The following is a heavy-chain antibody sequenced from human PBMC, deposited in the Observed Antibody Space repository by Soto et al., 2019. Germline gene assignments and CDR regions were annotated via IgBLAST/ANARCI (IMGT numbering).Heavy chain of an antibody. CDR3: GRDSNTYYYDSSGYFGS. V-gene: IGHV3-30-3*01. D-gene: IGHD3-22*01. J-gene: IGHJ4*02. Sequence: QVQLVESGGGVVQPGRSLRLSCAASGFTFSSYDMHWVRKAPGKGLEWVAVISYDGSNKYYADSVKGRFTISRDNYKNALYLQMNSLRAEDTAVYYCGRDSNTYYYDSSGYFGSWGQGTLVTVSS. CDR2: ISYDGSNK. CDR1: GFTFSSYD.